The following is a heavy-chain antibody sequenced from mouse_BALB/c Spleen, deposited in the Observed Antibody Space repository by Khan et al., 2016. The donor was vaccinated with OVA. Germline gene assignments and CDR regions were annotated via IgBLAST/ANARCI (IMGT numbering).Heavy chain of an antibody. J-gene: IGHJ3*01. CDR3: ARSPYGNFAY. V-gene: IGHV5-9-3*01. CDR2: ISSDGDYT. Sequence: AVSGFTFSTFAMSWVRQTPEKRLEWVATISSDGDYTFYPDIVTGRFTISRDNAKNTLYLQMSSLRSEDTAMHYCARSPYGNFAYWGQGMLVTVSA. D-gene: IGHD2-1*01. CDR1: GFTFSTFA.